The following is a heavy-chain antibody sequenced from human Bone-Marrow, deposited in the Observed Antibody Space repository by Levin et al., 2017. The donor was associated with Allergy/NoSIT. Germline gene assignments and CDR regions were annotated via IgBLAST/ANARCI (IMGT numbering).Heavy chain of an antibody. CDR2: IKSRSEGGTA. D-gene: IGHD1-1*01. V-gene: IGHV3-15*01. Sequence: PGGSLRLSCAASGFTFRNAWFSWVRQAPGKGLEWLGRIKSRSEGGTADHTASVQDRFIISRDDSTNTLYLQMNSLKSEDTAVYYCTTRGTSSTGFYWGQGTLVTVSS. J-gene: IGHJ4*02. CDR3: TTRGTSSTGFY. CDR1: GFTFRNAW.